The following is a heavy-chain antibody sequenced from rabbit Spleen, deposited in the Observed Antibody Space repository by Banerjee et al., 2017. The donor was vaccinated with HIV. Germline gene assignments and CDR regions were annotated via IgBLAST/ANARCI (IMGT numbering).Heavy chain of an antibody. CDR3: ARGANVYGFDL. J-gene: IGHJ4*01. CDR2: ILSGDGNT. V-gene: IGHV1S40*01. CDR1: GFSFSNAYY. D-gene: IGHD6-1*01. Sequence: QSLEESGGDLVEPGASLTLTCTASGFSFSNAYYMCWVRQAPGKGLEWIACILSGDGNTYYANWAKGRFTISKTSSTTVDLKMTSLTAADTATYFCARGANVYGFDLWGPGTLVTVS.